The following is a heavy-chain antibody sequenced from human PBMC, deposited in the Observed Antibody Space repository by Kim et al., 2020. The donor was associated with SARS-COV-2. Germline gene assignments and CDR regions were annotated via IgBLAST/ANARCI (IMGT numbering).Heavy chain of an antibody. Sequence: SVKVSCKASGGTFSSYAISWVRQAPGQGLEWMGGIIPIFGTANYAQKFQGRVTITADESTSTAYMELSSLRSEDTAVYYCARDPRLAPGAFDIWGQGTMVTVSS. CDR1: GGTFSSYA. D-gene: IGHD6-19*01. CDR3: ARDPRLAPGAFDI. J-gene: IGHJ3*02. CDR2: IIPIFGTA. V-gene: IGHV1-69*13.